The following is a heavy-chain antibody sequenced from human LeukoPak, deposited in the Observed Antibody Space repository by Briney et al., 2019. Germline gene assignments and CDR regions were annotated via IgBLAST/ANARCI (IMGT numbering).Heavy chain of an antibody. CDR2: IYPGDSDT. Sequence: GESLKISCKGSGYSFSTYWIGWVRQMPGKGLEWMGIIYPGDSDTRYRPAFQGQVTISADKSISTAYLQWSSLKAPDTAMYYCARRGYSYGGDYYYYYMDVWGKGTTVTVSS. J-gene: IGHJ6*03. V-gene: IGHV5-51*01. CDR1: GYSFSTYW. D-gene: IGHD5-18*01. CDR3: ARRGYSYGGDYYYYYMDV.